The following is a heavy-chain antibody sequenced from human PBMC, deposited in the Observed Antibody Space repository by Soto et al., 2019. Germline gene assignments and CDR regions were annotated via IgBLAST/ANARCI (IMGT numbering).Heavy chain of an antibody. CDR3: ARDSEDYYDSSGYYSIDY. Sequence: EVQLVESGGGLVQPGGSLRLSCAASGFTFSSYSMNWVRQAPGKGLEWVSYISSSSSTIYYADSVKGRFTISRDNAKNSLYLQMNSLRAEDTAVYYCARDSEDYYDSSGYYSIDYWGQGTLVTVSS. CDR2: ISSSSSTI. CDR1: GFTFSSYS. J-gene: IGHJ4*02. D-gene: IGHD3-22*01. V-gene: IGHV3-48*01.